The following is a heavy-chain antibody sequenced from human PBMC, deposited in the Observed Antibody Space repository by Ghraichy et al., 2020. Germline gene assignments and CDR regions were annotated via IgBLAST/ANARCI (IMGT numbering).Heavy chain of an antibody. Sequence: TLSLTCAISGDSVSSNSAAWNWIRQSPSRGLEWLGRTYYRSKWYNDYAVSVKSRITINPDTSKNQFSLQLNSVTPEDTAVYYCARDGERNNWNIIDYWGQGTLVTVSS. D-gene: IGHD1/OR15-1a*01. CDR1: GDSVSSNSAA. CDR2: TYYRSKWYN. J-gene: IGHJ4*02. CDR3: ARDGERNNWNIIDY. V-gene: IGHV6-1*01.